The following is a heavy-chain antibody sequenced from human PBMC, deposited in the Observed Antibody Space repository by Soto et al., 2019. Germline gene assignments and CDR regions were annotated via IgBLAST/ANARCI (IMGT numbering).Heavy chain of an antibody. CDR2: IKSKTDGGTT. Sequence: SVSNAWMNWVRQAPGKGLAWVGRIKSKTDGGTTDYAAPVKGRFTISRDDSKNTLYLQMNSLKTEDTAVYYCTTDSSGWSIPFDYWGQGTLVTVSS. D-gene: IGHD6-19*01. CDR1: SVSNAW. J-gene: IGHJ4*02. V-gene: IGHV3-15*07. CDR3: TTDSSGWSIPFDY.